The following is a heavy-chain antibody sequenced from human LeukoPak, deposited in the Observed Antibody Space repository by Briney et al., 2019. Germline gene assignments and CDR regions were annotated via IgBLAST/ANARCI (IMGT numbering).Heavy chain of an antibody. V-gene: IGHV4-34*01. J-gene: IGHJ3*02. Sequence: PSETLSLTCAVYGGSFSGYYWSWIRQPPGKGLEWIGEINHSGSTSYNPSLKSRVTISVDTSKNQFSLKLSSVTAADTAVYYCARHIGYYDSSGYSAFDIWGQGTMVTVSS. CDR2: INHSGST. CDR3: ARHIGYYDSSGYSAFDI. D-gene: IGHD3-22*01. CDR1: GGSFSGYY.